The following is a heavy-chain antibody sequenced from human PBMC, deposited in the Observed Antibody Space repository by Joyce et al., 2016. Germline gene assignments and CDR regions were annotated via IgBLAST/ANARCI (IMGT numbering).Heavy chain of an antibody. CDR1: DFAFSSLA. D-gene: IGHD2-2*02. CDR2: MSNDGSHQ. V-gene: IGHV3-30*03. CDR3: TRSSRTGYTAGWPDFDY. J-gene: IGHJ4*02. Sequence: QVPLLESGGGVAQPGRALRLSCAASDFAFSSLAMHWVRRAPGKGVWWVSVMSNDGSHQYYADSVRGRFNISRDNSQNTLYLQMNSLRVEDTAVYYCTRSSRTGYTAGWPDFDYWGQGTLVTVSS.